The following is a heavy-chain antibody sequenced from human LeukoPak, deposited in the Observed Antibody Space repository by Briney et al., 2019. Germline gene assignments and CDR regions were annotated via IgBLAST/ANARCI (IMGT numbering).Heavy chain of an antibody. CDR3: ARDTLTFPGPNDY. V-gene: IGHV3-21*01. D-gene: IGHD3-10*01. J-gene: IGHJ4*02. CDR2: ISSSSSYI. Sequence: GGSLRLSCAASGFTFSSYSMNWVRQAPGKGLEWVSSISSSSSYIHYADSVKGRFTISRDNAKNSLYLQMNSLRAEDTAVYYCARDTLTFPGPNDYWGQGTLVTVSS. CDR1: GFTFSSYS.